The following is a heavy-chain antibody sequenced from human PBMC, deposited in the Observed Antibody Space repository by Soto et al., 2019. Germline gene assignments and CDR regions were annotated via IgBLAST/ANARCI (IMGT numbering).Heavy chain of an antibody. V-gene: IGHV1-8*01. CDR3: ARSTNDYGDRH. J-gene: IGHJ4*02. D-gene: IGHD4-17*01. CDR1: GYTFTSYD. CDR2: MNPNSGNT. Sequence: QVQLVQSGAEVKKPGASVKVSCKASGYTFTSYDINWVRQATGQGLEWMGWMNPNSGNTGYAQKIQVRVTMTRNTSICTAYIELSSLRSEDTAVYYCARSTNDYGDRHWGQGTLVTVSS.